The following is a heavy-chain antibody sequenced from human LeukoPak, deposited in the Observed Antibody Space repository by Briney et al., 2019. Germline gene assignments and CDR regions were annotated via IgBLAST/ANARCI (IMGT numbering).Heavy chain of an antibody. CDR1: GFTFSSYA. V-gene: IGHV3-23*01. CDR3: ARDTAMVYFDY. D-gene: IGHD5-18*01. J-gene: IGHJ4*02. Sequence: GGSLRLSCAASGFTFSSYAMSWVRQAPGRGLEWVSAISGSGGSTYYADSVKGRFTISRDNSKNTLYLQMNSLRAEDTAVYYCARDTAMVYFDYWGQGTLVTVSS. CDR2: ISGSGGST.